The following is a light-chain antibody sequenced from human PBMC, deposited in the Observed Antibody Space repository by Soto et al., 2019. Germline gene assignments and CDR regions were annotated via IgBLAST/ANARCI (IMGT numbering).Light chain of an antibody. CDR2: RNN. CDR1: SSNIGSNY. Sequence: SVLTHLPSASGTPGQSVTITCSGSSSNIGSNYVYWYQQLPGTAPKLLIYRNNQRPPGVPDRFSGSKSGTSASLAISGLRSEDEADYYCAAWDDSLLNVFGTGTKVTVL. J-gene: IGLJ1*01. V-gene: IGLV1-47*01. CDR3: AAWDDSLLNV.